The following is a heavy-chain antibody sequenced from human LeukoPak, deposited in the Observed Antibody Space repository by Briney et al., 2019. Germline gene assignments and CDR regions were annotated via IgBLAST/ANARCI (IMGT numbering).Heavy chain of an antibody. CDR3: AGISYCTNGVCYWWGLDY. D-gene: IGHD2-8*01. J-gene: IGHJ4*02. Sequence: SETLSLTCTVSGGSISSSSYYWGWIRQPPGKGLEWIGSIYYSGSTYYNPSLKSRVTISVDTSKNQFSLKLSSVTAADTAVYYCAGISYCTNGVCYWWGLDYWGQGTLVTVSS. CDR1: GGSISSSSYY. V-gene: IGHV4-39*07. CDR2: IYYSGST.